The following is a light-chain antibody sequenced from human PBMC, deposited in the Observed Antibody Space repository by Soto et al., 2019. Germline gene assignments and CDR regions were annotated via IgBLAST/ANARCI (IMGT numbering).Light chain of an antibody. CDR1: GSDIGGYNY. Sequence: QSALTQPVSVSGSPGQSITISCTGTGSDIGGYNYVSWYQQRPGKAPQLMIYEATDRPSGVSNRFSGSKSGNTASLTISGLQAEDEADYYCSSYTSWATWVFGGGTKLTVL. CDR3: SSYTSWATWV. CDR2: EAT. J-gene: IGLJ3*02. V-gene: IGLV2-14*01.